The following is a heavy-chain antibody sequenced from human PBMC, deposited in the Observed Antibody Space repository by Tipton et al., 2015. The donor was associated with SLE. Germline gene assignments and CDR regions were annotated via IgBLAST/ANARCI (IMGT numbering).Heavy chain of an antibody. V-gene: IGHV4-59*01. J-gene: IGHJ5*02. Sequence: TLSLTCTVSGGFISTYYWSWIRQPPGKGLEWIGYIYYSGSTKYNPSLKSRVTMSVDTSKNQFSLRLTSVTAADTAVYYCAREGGGHCSGGSCHPFDPWGQETLVTVSS. D-gene: IGHD2-15*01. CDR3: AREGGGHCSGGSCHPFDP. CDR2: IYYSGST. CDR1: GGFISTYY.